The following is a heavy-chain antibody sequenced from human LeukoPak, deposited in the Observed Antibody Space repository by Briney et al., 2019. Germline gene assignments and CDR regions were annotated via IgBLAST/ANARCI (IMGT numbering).Heavy chain of an antibody. CDR3: AKTGVGSGYLYYFDY. CDR1: GFTFSNAW. V-gene: IGHV3-15*01. J-gene: IGHJ4*02. CDR2: IKSKTDGGTT. D-gene: IGHD3-22*01. Sequence: PGGSLRLSCAASGFTFSNAWMSWVRQAPGKGLEWVGRIKSKTDGGTTDYAAPVKGRFTISRDDSKNTLYLQMNSLRAEDTAVYYCAKTGVGSGYLYYFDYWGQGTLVTVSS.